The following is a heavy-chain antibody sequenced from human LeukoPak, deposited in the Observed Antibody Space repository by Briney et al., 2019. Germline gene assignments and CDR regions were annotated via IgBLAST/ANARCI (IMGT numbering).Heavy chain of an antibody. CDR2: IYHSGST. CDR3: ARSSTNYYGSGVNWFDP. J-gene: IGHJ5*02. CDR1: GGSIGSGGYS. Sequence: PSETLSLTCAVSGGSIGSGGYSWSWIRQPPGKGLEWIGYIYHSGSTYYNPSLKSRVTISVDRSKNQFSLKLSSVTAADTAVYYCARSSTNYYGSGVNWFDPWGQGTLVTVSS. D-gene: IGHD3-10*01. V-gene: IGHV4-30-2*01.